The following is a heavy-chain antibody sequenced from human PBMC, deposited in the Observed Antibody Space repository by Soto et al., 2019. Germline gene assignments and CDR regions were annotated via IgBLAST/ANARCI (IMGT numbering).Heavy chain of an antibody. Sequence: PGGSLRLSCAASGFTFSSYAMSWVRQAPGKGLEWVSAISGSGGSTYYADSVKGRFTISRDNSKNTLYLQMNSLGAEDTAVYYCAKDNVLRVVVHFDYWCQGTLVTVSS. CDR3: AKDNVLRVVVHFDY. V-gene: IGHV3-23*01. CDR2: ISGSGGST. CDR1: GFTFSSYA. D-gene: IGHD3-22*01. J-gene: IGHJ4*02.